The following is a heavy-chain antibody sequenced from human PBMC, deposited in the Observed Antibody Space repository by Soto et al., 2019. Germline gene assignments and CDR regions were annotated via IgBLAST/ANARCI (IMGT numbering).Heavy chain of an antibody. Sequence: EVQLLESGGGLVQPGGSLRLSCAASGFTFTSYAMTWVRQAPGKGVEWVSTISGSGGTTYYADSVRGRFTISRDNSKHTLYLQMNTLRAEDTALYSCTRYCPTASCYIRYGMDVWGQGTTVTVSS. D-gene: IGHD2-2*02. CDR1: GFTFTSYA. J-gene: IGHJ6*02. CDR3: TRYCPTASCYIRYGMDV. CDR2: ISGSGGTT. V-gene: IGHV3-23*01.